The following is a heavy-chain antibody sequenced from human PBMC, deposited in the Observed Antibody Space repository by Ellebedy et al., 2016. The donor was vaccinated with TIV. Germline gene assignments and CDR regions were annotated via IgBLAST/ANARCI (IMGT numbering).Heavy chain of an antibody. V-gene: IGHV3-30*04. CDR1: GFTFTNYA. CDR3: ARVDSTYYGGIDY. D-gene: IGHD4-11*01. J-gene: IGHJ4*02. CDR2: ISYDGITQ. Sequence: GESLKISCEASGFTFTNYAMHWVRQAPGKGLDWVAVISYDGITQYYADSVKGRFTISRDNSNNTLYLQMNSLRSEDTAVYSCARVDSTYYGGIDYWGQGTLVTVSS.